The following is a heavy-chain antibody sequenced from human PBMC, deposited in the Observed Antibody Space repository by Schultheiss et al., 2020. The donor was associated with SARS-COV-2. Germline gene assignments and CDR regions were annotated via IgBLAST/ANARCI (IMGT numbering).Heavy chain of an antibody. D-gene: IGHD5-12*01. CDR1: GFTFSSYA. V-gene: IGHV3-30*04. CDR3: AREGGYSGFDY. CDR2: IWYDGSNK. Sequence: GGSLRLSCVASGFTFSSYAMHWVRQAPGKGLEWVAVIWYDGSNKYYADSVKGRFTISRDNSKNTLYLQMNSLRAEDTAVYYCAREGGYSGFDYWGQGTLVTVSS. J-gene: IGHJ4*02.